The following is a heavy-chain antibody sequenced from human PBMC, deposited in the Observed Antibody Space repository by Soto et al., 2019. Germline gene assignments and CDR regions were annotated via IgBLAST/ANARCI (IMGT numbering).Heavy chain of an antibody. D-gene: IGHD2-2*01. CDR2: IYYSGST. CDR3: ARHGDCSSTSCFGVFDY. CDR1: GGSVSSYY. Sequence: SETLSLTCTVSGGSVSSYYWSSIRQPPGKELEWIGYIYYSGSTKYKPSLESRVTISVDTSKNQFSLNLSSVTAADTAVYYCARHGDCSSTSCFGVFDYWGRGTLVTVS. J-gene: IGHJ4*02. V-gene: IGHV4-59*08.